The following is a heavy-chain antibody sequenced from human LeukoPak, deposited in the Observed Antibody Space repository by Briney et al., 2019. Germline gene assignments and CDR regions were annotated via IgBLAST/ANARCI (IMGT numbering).Heavy chain of an antibody. CDR3: AKDDAWLQYNY. D-gene: IGHD5-24*01. J-gene: IGHJ4*02. V-gene: IGHV3-23*01. CDR2: ISGSGDTT. Sequence: PGGSLRLSCAASGFIFSSYWMSWVRQAPGKGLEWVSGISGSGDTTYYADSVKGRFTISRDNSKNTLYLQMNSLRVEDTAVFYCAKDDAWLQYNYWGQGTLVTVSS. CDR1: GFIFSSYW.